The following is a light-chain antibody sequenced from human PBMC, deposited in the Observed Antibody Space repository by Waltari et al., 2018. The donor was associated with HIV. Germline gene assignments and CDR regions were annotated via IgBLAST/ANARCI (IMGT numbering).Light chain of an antibody. CDR1: SSNIGSNA. CDR3: AAWDDSLNGPL. J-gene: IGLJ3*02. Sequence: QSVLTQPPSASGTPGQRVTISCSGSSSNIGSNAVNWYQQVPGTPPKLLIYRDTQRPSGVPDRFSGSKSGTSASLAISGLQSEDEANYYCAAWDDSLNGPLFGGGTKLTVL. CDR2: RDT. V-gene: IGLV1-44*01.